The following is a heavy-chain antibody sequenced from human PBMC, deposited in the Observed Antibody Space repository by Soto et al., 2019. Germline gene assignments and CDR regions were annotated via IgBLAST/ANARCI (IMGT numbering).Heavy chain of an antibody. J-gene: IGHJ4*02. CDR3: ARHKGDFWGGHDY. Sequence: PSETLSLTCTVSGGSISSYYWSWIRQPPGKGLEWIGYIYYSGSTNYNPSLKSRVTISVDTSKNQFSLKLSSVTAADTAVYYCARHKGDFWGGHDYWGQGTLVTVS. CDR1: GGSISSYY. D-gene: IGHD3-3*01. V-gene: IGHV4-59*08. CDR2: IYYSGST.